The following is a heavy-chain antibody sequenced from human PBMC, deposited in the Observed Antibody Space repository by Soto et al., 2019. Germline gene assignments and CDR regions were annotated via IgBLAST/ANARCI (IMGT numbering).Heavy chain of an antibody. CDR2: INHSGST. CDR1: GGSFSRYY. CDR3: AREKVVGRIESKWFDP. Sequence: PSETMSLTCAVDGGSFSRYYWSWIRQPPGKGLEWIGEINHSGSTNYNPSLKGRFTISRDNSKNTMYLQMNSLRAEDTAVYYCAREKVVGRIESKWFDPWGPGILVTVSS. V-gene: IGHV4-34*10. J-gene: IGHJ5*02. D-gene: IGHD2-2*01.